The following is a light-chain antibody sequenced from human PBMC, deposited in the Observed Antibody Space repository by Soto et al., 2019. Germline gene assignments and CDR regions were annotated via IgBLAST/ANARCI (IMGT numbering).Light chain of an antibody. V-gene: IGKV3-20*01. CDR2: DAS. J-gene: IGKJ1*01. CDR3: QQYGSSRT. Sequence: EIVLTQSPGTLSLSPGERATLSCRASQSVNSNFLAWYQRKPGQAPRLLMYDASSRATDIPDRFSGSGSGTDFTLTINRLEPEDFAVYYCQQYGSSRTFGQGTKVEIK. CDR1: QSVNSNF.